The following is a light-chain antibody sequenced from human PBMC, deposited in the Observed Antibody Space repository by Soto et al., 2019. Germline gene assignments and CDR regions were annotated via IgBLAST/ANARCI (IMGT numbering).Light chain of an antibody. Sequence: QSVLTQPPSASASLGASVTLTCTLSSGYSNYKVDWYQQRPGKGPRFVMRVGTGGIMGSKGDGIPDRFSVLGSGLNRYLTINNIQEEDESDFQCGSDHGTGGNFVVVFGGGTKLTVL. V-gene: IGLV9-49*01. J-gene: IGLJ2*01. CDR2: VGTGGIMG. CDR1: SGYSNYK. CDR3: GSDHGTGGNFVVV.